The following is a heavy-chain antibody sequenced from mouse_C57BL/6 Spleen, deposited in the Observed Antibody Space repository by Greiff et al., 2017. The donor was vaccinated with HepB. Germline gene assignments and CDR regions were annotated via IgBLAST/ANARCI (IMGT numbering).Heavy chain of an antibody. CDR3: ARIITTVVDPYYFDY. J-gene: IGHJ2*01. CDR1: GYTFTSYG. CDR2: IYPRSGNT. D-gene: IGHD1-1*01. Sequence: QVQLQQSGAELARPGASVKPSCKASGYTFTSYGISWVKQRTGQGLEWIGEIYPRSGNTYYNEKFKGKATLTADKSSSTAYMELRSLTSEDSAVYFCARIITTVVDPYYFDYWGQGTTLTVSS. V-gene: IGHV1-81*01.